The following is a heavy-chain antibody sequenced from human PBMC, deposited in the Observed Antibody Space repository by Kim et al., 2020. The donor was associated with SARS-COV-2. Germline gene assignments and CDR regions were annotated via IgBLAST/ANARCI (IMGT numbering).Heavy chain of an antibody. Sequence: GGSLRLSCEASGFTFSTHYMSWVCQAPGKGLEWVANIKEDASNESYADTVKGRFTISRDNARNSLYLQMNNLRVEDTAVHYCAKGWGFDNRGQRTLVTVS. D-gene: IGHD3-16*01. CDR1: GFTFSTHY. CDR3: AKGWGFDN. J-gene: IGHJ4*02. V-gene: IGHV3-7*03. CDR2: IKEDASNE.